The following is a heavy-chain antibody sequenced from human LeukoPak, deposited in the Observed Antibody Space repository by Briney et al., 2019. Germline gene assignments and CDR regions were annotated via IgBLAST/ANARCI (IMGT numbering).Heavy chain of an antibody. CDR3: AKDAERGFDYSNSLEK. Sequence: PGGSLRLSCAASKFTFSHYGMHWVRQAPGKGLEWVAVIWNDGSSQYYADSVKGRFTVSRDNSQKTLYLQMNSLRPEDTAVYYCAKDAERGFDYSNSLEKWGQGTLVTVPS. J-gene: IGHJ4*02. CDR1: KFTFSHYG. D-gene: IGHD4-11*01. V-gene: IGHV3-33*06. CDR2: IWNDGSSQ.